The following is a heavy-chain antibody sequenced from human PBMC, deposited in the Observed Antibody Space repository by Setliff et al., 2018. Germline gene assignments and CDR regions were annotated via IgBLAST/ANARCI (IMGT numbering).Heavy chain of an antibody. Sequence: ASVKVSCKASGGTFSSYAISWVRQAPGQGLEWMGRINPSSGATIYAQKFQGRVTMTSDTSISTAYVELGRLRSDDTAVYFCARRHCSGGSCYSLNYFDYWGQGTLVTVSS. CDR2: INPSSGAT. D-gene: IGHD2-15*01. J-gene: IGHJ4*02. V-gene: IGHV1-2*06. CDR1: GGTFSSYA. CDR3: ARRHCSGGSCYSLNYFDY.